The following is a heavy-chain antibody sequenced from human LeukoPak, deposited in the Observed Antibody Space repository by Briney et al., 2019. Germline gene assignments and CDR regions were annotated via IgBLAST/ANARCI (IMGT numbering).Heavy chain of an antibody. J-gene: IGHJ4*02. D-gene: IGHD2-15*01. CDR1: GFTFSSYS. V-gene: IGHV3-21*01. CDR2: ISSSSSYI. Sequence: GGSLRLSCAASGFTFSSYSTNWVRQAPGKGLEWVSSISSSSSYIYYADSVKGRFTISRDNAKNSLYLQMNSLRAEDTAVYYCARDGYCSGGSCYREFDYWGQGTLVTVSS. CDR3: ARDGYCSGGSCYREFDY.